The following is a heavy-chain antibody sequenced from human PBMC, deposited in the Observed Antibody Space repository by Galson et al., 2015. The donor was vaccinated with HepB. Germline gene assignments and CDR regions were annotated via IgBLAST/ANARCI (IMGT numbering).Heavy chain of an antibody. CDR2: IYWDDDK. D-gene: IGHD3/OR15-3a*01. CDR1: GFSLSTTGVG. CDR3: AHVPLYLRRTDYYYGMDV. J-gene: IGHJ6*02. Sequence: PALVKPTQTLTLTCTFSGFSLSTTGVGVGWIRQPPGKALDWLALIYWDDDKRYSPPLKSRLSITKDTSRNQVVLTMTNMDPVDTATYYCAHVPLYLRRTDYYYGMDVWGQGTTVTVSS. V-gene: IGHV2-5*02.